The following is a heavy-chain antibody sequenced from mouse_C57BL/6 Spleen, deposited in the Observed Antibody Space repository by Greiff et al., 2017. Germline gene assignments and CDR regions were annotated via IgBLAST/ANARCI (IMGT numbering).Heavy chain of an antibody. CDR2: IDPEDGET. V-gene: IGHV14-2*01. J-gene: IGHJ4*01. CDR3: SRVGIYDYEGMDY. CDR1: GYNITDYY. D-gene: IGHD1-1*01. Sequence: VQLQQSGPELVKPGASVKLSCTASGYNITDYYMHWVKQRPEQGLEWIGRIDPEDGETKYDEKFQGKATITADTSSTTAYLQLSSLTSEDAAVEYCSRVGIYDYEGMDYWGQGTTVTVSS.